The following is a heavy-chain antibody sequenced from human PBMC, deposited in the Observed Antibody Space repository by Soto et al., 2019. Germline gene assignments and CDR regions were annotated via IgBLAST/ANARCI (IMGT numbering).Heavy chain of an antibody. V-gene: IGHV3-33*01. CDR3: ARDFHYDSSGCLDL. CDR2: IWYDGNPK. J-gene: IGHJ3*01. Sequence: GGALRLSCTASGFTFSNHGMHWVRQTPGKGLEWVAVIWYDGNPKYYADSVKGRFTISRDNSKNTLDLEMNALRAEDTAVYHCARDFHYDSSGCLDLWGQGTLVTVSS. CDR1: GFTFSNHG. D-gene: IGHD3-22*01.